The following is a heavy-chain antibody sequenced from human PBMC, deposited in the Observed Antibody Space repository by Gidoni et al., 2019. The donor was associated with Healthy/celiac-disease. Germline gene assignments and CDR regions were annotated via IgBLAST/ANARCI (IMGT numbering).Heavy chain of an antibody. CDR3: ARDLGYYYYGMDV. CDR2: ISSSSSYI. CDR1: EFTFSSYS. D-gene: IGHD7-27*01. V-gene: IGHV3-21*01. J-gene: IGHJ6*02. Sequence: VQLVESGGGLVKPGGSLRLSCAASEFTFSSYSINWVRQAPGQGVECVSSISSSSSYIYYADSVKGRFTISRDNAKNSLYLQMNSLRAEDTAVYYCARDLGYYYYGMDVWGQGTTVTVSS.